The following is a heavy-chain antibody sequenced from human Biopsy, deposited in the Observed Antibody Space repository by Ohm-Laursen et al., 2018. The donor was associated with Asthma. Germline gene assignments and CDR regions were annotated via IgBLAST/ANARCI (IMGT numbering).Heavy chain of an antibody. CDR3: AGDPRFLNPNPGVFPLDG. J-gene: IGHJ6*02. D-gene: IGHD3-3*01. CDR1: GFSFRNSN. V-gene: IGHV3-21*01. Sequence: SLRLSCAASGFSFRNSNINWVRQAPGKGLEWVSSINSGSTDIKYADSVKGRFIISRDNARSAVYLQMNRLRPEDTATYYCAGDPRFLNPNPGVFPLDGWGHGTTVTVSS. CDR2: INSGSTDI.